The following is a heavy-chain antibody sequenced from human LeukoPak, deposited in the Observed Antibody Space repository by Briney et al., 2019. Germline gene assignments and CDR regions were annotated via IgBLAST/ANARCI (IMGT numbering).Heavy chain of an antibody. CDR3: AKVPGYGSGPLNY. V-gene: IGHV3-30*18. CDR1: GFTFSSYG. Sequence: GSLRLSCAASGFTFSSYGMHWVRQAPGKGLEWVAVISYDGSNKYYADSVKGRFTISRDKSKNTLYLQMNSLRAEDTAVYYCAKVPGYGSGPLNYWGQGTLVTVSS. CDR2: ISYDGSNK. J-gene: IGHJ4*02. D-gene: IGHD3-10*01.